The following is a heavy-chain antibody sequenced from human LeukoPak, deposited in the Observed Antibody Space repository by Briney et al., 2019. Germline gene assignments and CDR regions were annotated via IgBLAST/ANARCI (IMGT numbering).Heavy chain of an antibody. CDR2: ISAYNGNT. D-gene: IGHD3-3*01. Sequence: ASVKVSCKASGYTFTGYYMHWVRQAPGQGLEWMGWISAYNGNTNYAQKLQGRVTMTTDTSTSTAYMELRSLRSDDTAVYYCARDPDSGWSYDFWSGQTASFFDYWGQGTLVTVSS. CDR1: GYTFTGYY. CDR3: ARDPDSGWSYDFWSGQTASFFDY. V-gene: IGHV1-18*04. J-gene: IGHJ4*02.